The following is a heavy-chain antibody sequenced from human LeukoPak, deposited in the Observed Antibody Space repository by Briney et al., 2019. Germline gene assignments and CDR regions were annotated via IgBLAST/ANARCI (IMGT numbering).Heavy chain of an antibody. CDR3: ARHFFGDYVFAY. Sequence: KPSETLSLTCTVSGDSISSSDYYWGWIRQPPGKGLEWIGSFYYSGNTYYNPSLKSRVTISVDPSKNRLSLKLSSVSAADTAVYYCARHFFGDYVFAYWGQGTLVTVSS. CDR1: GDSISSSDYY. D-gene: IGHD4-17*01. J-gene: IGHJ4*02. V-gene: IGHV4-39*01. CDR2: FYYSGNT.